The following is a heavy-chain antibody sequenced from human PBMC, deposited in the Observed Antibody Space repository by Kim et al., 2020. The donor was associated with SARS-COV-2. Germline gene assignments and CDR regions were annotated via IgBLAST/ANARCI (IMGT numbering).Heavy chain of an antibody. CDR3: ARGGNAGEYGMDV. CDR2: IYYSGST. D-gene: IGHD2-2*01. J-gene: IGHJ6*02. V-gene: IGHV4-59*13. CDR1: GGSISSYY. Sequence: SETLSLTCTVSGGSISSYYWSWIRQPPGKGLEWIGYIYYSGSTNYNPSLKSRVTITVDTSKNQFSLKLSSVTAADTAVYYCARGGNAGEYGMDVWGQGTTVTVSS.